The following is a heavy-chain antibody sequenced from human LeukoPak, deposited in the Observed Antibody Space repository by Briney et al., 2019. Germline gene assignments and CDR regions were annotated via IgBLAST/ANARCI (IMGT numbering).Heavy chain of an antibody. V-gene: IGHV3-66*02. CDR2: IYSGGRT. CDR3: AREIAARLDY. D-gene: IGHD6-6*01. CDR1: GFTVSSNY. Sequence: PGGSLRLSCAASGFTVSSNYMSWVRHAPGKGLEWVSVIYSGGRTYYADSVKDRFTISRDNSKNTLYLQMNSLRAEDTAVYYCAREIAARLDYWGQGTLVTVSS. J-gene: IGHJ4*02.